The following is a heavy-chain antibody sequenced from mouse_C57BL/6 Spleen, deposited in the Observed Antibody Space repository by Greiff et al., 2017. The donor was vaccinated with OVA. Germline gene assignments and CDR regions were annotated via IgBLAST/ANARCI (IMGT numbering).Heavy chain of an antibody. V-gene: IGHV1-18*01. D-gene: IGHD2-2*01. J-gene: IGHJ3*01. CDR1: GYTFTDYN. CDR2: INPNNGGT. Sequence: VQLKQSGPELVKPGASVKIPCKASGYTFTDYNMDWVKQSHGKSLEWIGDINPNNGGTIYNQKFKGKATLTVDKSSSTAYMELRSLTSEDTAVYYCARGGQVYYGYPWFAYWGQGTLVTVSA. CDR3: ARGGQVYYGYPWFAY.